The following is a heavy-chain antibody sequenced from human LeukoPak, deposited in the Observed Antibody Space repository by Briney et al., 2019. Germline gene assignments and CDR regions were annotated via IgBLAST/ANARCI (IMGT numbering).Heavy chain of an antibody. Sequence: GGSLRLSCAASGFIFSSYAMSWVRQAPGKGLEWVSAISGSGGTPYYADSVKGRFTISRDISKNTLYLQMNSLRAEDTAVYYCAKDLRTSNYYYFDYWGQGTLVTVSS. J-gene: IGHJ4*02. V-gene: IGHV3-23*01. CDR2: ISGSGGTP. D-gene: IGHD2-2*01. CDR3: AKDLRTSNYYYFDY. CDR1: GFIFSSYA.